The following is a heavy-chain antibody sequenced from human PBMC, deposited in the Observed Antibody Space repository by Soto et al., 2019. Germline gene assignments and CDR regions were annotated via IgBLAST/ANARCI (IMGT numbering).Heavy chain of an antibody. CDR2: IIPIVTTP. V-gene: IGHV1-69*06. CDR3: AGVVYNFGSRYDYYGMDV. CDR1: GGTFSSYA. J-gene: IGHJ6*02. D-gene: IGHD3-3*01. Sequence: QVRLVQSGAEVKKPGSSVKVSCEASGGTFSSYAVTWVRQAPGQGLEWMGGIIPIVTTPNYAQKFQGRLTISADKSTITYYMEWSSLRSEDMGVYYCAGVVYNFGSRYDYYGMDVGGQGTTVIVAS.